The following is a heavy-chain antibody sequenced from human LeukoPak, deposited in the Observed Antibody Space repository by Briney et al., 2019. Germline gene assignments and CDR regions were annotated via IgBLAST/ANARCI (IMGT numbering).Heavy chain of an antibody. Sequence: SGGSLRLSCAASGFTFSNAWMSWVRQAPGKGLEWVGRIKSKTGGGTTDYAAPVKGRFTISRDDSKNTLYLQMNSLKTEDTAVYYCTTNDVLLWFGELFCFDYWGQGTLVTVSS. CDR2: IKSKTGGGTT. CDR1: GFTFSNAW. V-gene: IGHV3-15*01. J-gene: IGHJ4*02. D-gene: IGHD3-10*01. CDR3: TTNDVLLWFGELFCFDY.